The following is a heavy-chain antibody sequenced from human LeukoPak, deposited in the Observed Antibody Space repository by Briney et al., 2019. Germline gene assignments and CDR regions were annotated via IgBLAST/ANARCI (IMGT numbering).Heavy chain of an antibody. J-gene: IGHJ6*03. V-gene: IGHV1-8*01. CDR2: MNPNSGNT. CDR3: ARGDYYTTFYYNMDV. CDR1: GYTFTSYD. D-gene: IGHD3-3*01. Sequence: GASVKVSCKASGYTFTSYDINWVRQATGQGLEWMGWMNPNSGNTGYAQKFQGRVTMTRNTSISTAYMELSSLRSEDTAVYYCARGDYYTTFYYNMDVWGKGTTVTVSS.